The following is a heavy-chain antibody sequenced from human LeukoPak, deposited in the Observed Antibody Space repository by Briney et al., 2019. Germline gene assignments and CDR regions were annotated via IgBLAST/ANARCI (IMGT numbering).Heavy chain of an antibody. J-gene: IGHJ4*02. Sequence: PSETLSLTCTVSGGSITSYYWAWLRQPPEKGLEWIGYIYYSGYNNYSPSLKSRVSMSVDTSKNQFSLKLTSVTAADTAVYYCARHTIASDGARLFDYWGRGTLVTVSS. CDR2: IYYSGYN. V-gene: IGHV4-59*08. D-gene: IGHD4-17*01. CDR1: GGSITSYY. CDR3: ARHTIASDGARLFDY.